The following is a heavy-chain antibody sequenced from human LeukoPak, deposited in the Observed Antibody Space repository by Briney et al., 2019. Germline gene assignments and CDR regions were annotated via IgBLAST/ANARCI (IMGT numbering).Heavy chain of an antibody. CDR1: RFKFSDHY. V-gene: IGHV3-72*01. Sequence: GGSLRLSCAASRFKFSDHYMHWVRQAPGKGLEWVGRSRNKASSYTTEYAASVEGRFTISRDVSESSLYLQMNSLRTEDTAVYYCGRIAINENNGMDVWGQGTTVTVSS. D-gene: IGHD1/OR15-1a*01. CDR3: GRIAINENNGMDV. J-gene: IGHJ6*02. CDR2: SRNKASSYTT.